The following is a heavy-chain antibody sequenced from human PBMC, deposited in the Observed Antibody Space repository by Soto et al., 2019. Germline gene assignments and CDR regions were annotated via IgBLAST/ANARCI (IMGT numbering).Heavy chain of an antibody. CDR2: ISWNSGSI. D-gene: IGHD6-13*01. Sequence: EVQLVESGGGLVQPGRSLRLSCAASGFTFDDYAMHWVRQAPGKGLEWVSGISWNSGSIGYADSVKGRFTIARDNAKHSLYLQMNSLGAEDTALYYCAKVIGFVIAAAPTLGYFDYWGQGTLVTVSS. J-gene: IGHJ4*02. CDR3: AKVIGFVIAAAPTLGYFDY. CDR1: GFTFDDYA. V-gene: IGHV3-9*01.